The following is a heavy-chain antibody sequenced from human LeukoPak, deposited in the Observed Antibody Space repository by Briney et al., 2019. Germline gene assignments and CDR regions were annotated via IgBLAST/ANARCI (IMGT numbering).Heavy chain of an antibody. V-gene: IGHV4-61*02. J-gene: IGHJ2*01. CDR3: ARLTSSWYQDWYFDL. CDR2: IYTSGST. Sequence: PSETLSLTCTVSGGSISSRTYDWSWIRQPAGKGLEWIGRIYTSGSTNYNPSLKSRVTMSVDTSKKQFSLKLSSVTAADTAVYYCARLTSSWYQDWYFDLWGRGTLVTVSS. D-gene: IGHD6-13*01. CDR1: GGSISSRTYD.